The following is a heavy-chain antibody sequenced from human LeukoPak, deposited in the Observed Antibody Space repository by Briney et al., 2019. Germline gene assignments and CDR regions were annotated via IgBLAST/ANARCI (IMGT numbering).Heavy chain of an antibody. D-gene: IGHD6-13*01. CDR3: ARGDLAAAGNFDY. J-gene: IGHJ4*02. CDR1: GGSFSGYY. V-gene: IGHV4-34*01. CDR2: INHSGST. Sequence: SETLSLTCAVSGGSFSGYYWSWIRQPPGKGLEWIGEINHSGSTNYNPSLKSRVTISVDTSKNQFSLKLSSVTAADTAVYYCARGDLAAAGNFDYWGQGTLVTVSS.